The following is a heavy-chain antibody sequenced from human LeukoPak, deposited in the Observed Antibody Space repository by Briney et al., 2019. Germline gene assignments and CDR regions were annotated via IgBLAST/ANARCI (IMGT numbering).Heavy chain of an antibody. CDR1: GGSISGYY. Sequence: SETLSLTCSVSGGSISGYYWSWIRQPPGKALEWIGYIYSSGSTNFNPSLQSRVTISVDTSENQFSLTLSSVTAADTAVYFCGRLTFTTRPVDVWGKGTTVTVSS. V-gene: IGHV4-4*09. J-gene: IGHJ6*04. CDR2: IYSSGST. D-gene: IGHD6-6*01. CDR3: GRLTFTTRPVDV.